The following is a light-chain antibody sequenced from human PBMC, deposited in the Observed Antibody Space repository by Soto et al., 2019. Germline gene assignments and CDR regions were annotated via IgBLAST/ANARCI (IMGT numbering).Light chain of an antibody. CDR1: QRISKK. Sequence: DIQMTQSPSSLSASVGDRVTITCRASQRISKKLSWYQQKPGKAPKLLIYAASTLQNGVTSRISGSGSGTDFTLTIDSLQPEDFATYYCQQSYSRVTFGQGTKVEIK. V-gene: IGKV1-39*01. CDR3: QQSYSRVT. J-gene: IGKJ1*01. CDR2: AAS.